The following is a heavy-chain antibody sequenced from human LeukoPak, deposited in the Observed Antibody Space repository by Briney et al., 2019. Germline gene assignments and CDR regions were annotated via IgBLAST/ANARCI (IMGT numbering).Heavy chain of an antibody. D-gene: IGHD1-7*01. CDR3: ARLGITGTTLSWFDP. Sequence: GESLKISCKGSGYSFTNNWIGWVRQMPGKGLEWMGIIYPDDSDTRYSPSFQGQVTIPADKSISTAYLQWSSLKASDTAMYYCARLGITGTTLSWFDPWGQGTLVTVSS. CDR2: IYPDDSDT. V-gene: IGHV5-51*01. J-gene: IGHJ5*02. CDR1: GYSFTNNW.